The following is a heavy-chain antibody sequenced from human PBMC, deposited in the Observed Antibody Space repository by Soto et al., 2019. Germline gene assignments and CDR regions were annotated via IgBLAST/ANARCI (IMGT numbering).Heavy chain of an antibody. CDR1: GGTFNSYS. J-gene: IGHJ5*02. CDR3: TRRGRQSAIWLDP. Sequence: QVQLVQSGAEVKTPGSSVKVSCKASGGTFNSYSIDWVRQAPGQGFEWMGGIIPMSGRPNYAQRFQGRVTFSADKSTNTVYMEVNSLTHEETAVYYCTRRGRQSAIWLDPWGQGTLVTV. CDR2: IIPMSGRP. V-gene: IGHV1-69*06.